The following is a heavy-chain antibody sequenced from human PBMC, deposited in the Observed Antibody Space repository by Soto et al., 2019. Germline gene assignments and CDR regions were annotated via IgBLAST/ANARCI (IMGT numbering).Heavy chain of an antibody. V-gene: IGHV4-34*01. CDR1: GGSFSGYY. J-gene: IGHJ6*02. CDR3: ARGVMVRGVTISYGMDV. CDR2: INHSGST. D-gene: IGHD3-10*01. Sequence: SDPLSLTCAVYGGSFSGYYWSWIRQPPGKGLEWIGEINHSGSTNYNPSLKSRVTISVDTSKNQFSLKLSSVTAADTAVYYCARGVMVRGVTISYGMDVWGQGTTVTVSS.